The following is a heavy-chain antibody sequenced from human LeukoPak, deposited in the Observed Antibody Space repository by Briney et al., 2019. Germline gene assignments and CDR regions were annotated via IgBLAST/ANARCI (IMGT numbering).Heavy chain of an antibody. J-gene: IGHJ4*02. CDR3: ARARREMVDY. CDR2: IYHSGST. D-gene: IGHD5-24*01. V-gene: IGHV4-38-2*02. Sequence: PWETLSLTCSVSGYSITTNYYWAWIRQSPGTGLEWIGSIYHSGSTYYNPSLKSRVTISVDTSKNQFSLKLSSVTAADTAVYYCARARREMVDYWGQGTLVTVSS. CDR1: GYSITTNYY.